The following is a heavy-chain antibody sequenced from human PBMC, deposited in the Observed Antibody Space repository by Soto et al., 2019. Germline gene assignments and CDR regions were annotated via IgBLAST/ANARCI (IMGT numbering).Heavy chain of an antibody. CDR3: AKLESDYGDYGGFDY. CDR1: GFTFSSHA. D-gene: IGHD4-17*01. J-gene: IGHJ4*02. Sequence: GGALRLSCAASGFTFSSHAMSWVRQAPGQGLEWVSSIRGSGTTTYYADSVKGRFTISRDNSNNTLYLQMNSLSAEDTALYFCAKLESDYGDYGGFDYWGQGTLVPVSS. CDR2: IRGSGTTT. V-gene: IGHV3-23*01.